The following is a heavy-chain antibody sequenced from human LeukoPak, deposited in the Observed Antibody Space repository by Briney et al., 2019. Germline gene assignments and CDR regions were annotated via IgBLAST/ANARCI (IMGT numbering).Heavy chain of an antibody. D-gene: IGHD3-22*01. CDR3: ATSSAAN. CDR2: IKQDGSEK. J-gene: IGHJ4*02. Sequence: GGSLRLSCAASGITFSSYWMSWVRQAPGKGLEWVANIKQDGSEKYYVDSVKGRFTISRDNAKNSLYLQMNSLRAEDTAVYYCATSSAANWGQGTLVTVSS. V-gene: IGHV3-7*01. CDR1: GITFSSYW.